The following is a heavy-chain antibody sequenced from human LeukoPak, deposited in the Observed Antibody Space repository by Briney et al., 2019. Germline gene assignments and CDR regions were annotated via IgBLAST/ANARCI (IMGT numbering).Heavy chain of an antibody. J-gene: IGHJ4*02. CDR2: ISYDGSNK. Sequence: GKSLRLSCAASGFTFSSYAMHWFRQAPGKGLEWVTVISYDGSNKYFADSVKGRFTISRDNSKNTLYLQMNSLRAEDTAVYYCARETGSAVGSTDFDYWGQGTLVTVSS. V-gene: IGHV3-30-3*01. CDR3: ARETGSAVGSTDFDY. D-gene: IGHD4-17*01. CDR1: GFTFSSYA.